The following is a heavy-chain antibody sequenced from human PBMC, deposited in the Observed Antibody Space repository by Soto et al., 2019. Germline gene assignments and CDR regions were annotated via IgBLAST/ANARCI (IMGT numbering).Heavy chain of an antibody. D-gene: IGHD6-13*01. V-gene: IGHV1-69*02. Sequence: SVKVSCKASGGTFSSYTISWVRQAPGQGLEWMGRIIPILGIANYAQKFQGRVTITADRSTSTAYMELSSLRSEDTAVYYCARGLSSLSRLDYWGQGTLVTVSS. CDR3: ARGLSSLSRLDY. CDR1: GGTFSSYT. CDR2: IIPILGIA. J-gene: IGHJ4*02.